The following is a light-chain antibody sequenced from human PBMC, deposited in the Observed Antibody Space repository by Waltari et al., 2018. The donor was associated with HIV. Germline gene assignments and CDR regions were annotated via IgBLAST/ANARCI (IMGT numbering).Light chain of an antibody. V-gene: IGLV3-25*03. CDR1: ALPKRY. CDR3: QSTDSSGVYWV. Sequence: SYELTQPPSVSVSPGQTARVTCSGDALPKRYAYWYQQSPGQAPVLLIFRDTERPSGIPERFSSSSSGTTVTLTIRAVQAEDEADYYCQSTDSSGVYWVFGGGTTLTVL. J-gene: IGLJ3*02. CDR2: RDT.